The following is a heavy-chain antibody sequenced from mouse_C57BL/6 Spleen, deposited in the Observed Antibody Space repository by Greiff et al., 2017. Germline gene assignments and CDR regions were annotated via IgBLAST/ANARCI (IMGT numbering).Heavy chain of an antibody. J-gene: IGHJ4*01. CDR1: GYTFTSYW. CDR3: ARVNYGNGYAMDY. V-gene: IGHV1-55*01. D-gene: IGHD2-1*01. Sequence: VQLQQSGAELVKPGASVKMSCKASGYTFTSYWITWVKQRPGQGLEWIGDIYPGSGSTYYNEKFKGKATLTVDTSSSTAYMQLSSLTSEDSAVYFCARVNYGNGYAMDYWGQGTSVTVSS. CDR2: IYPGSGST.